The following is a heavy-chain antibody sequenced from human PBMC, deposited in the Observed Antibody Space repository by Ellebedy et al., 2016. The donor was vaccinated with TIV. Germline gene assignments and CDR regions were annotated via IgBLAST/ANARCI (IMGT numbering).Heavy chain of an antibody. CDR3: ARSQWLVQSDFDY. Sequence: GFTGRFVFPLDTSVSTAYLQISSLKAEDTAVYYCARSQWLVQSDFDYWGQGTLVTVSS. J-gene: IGHJ4*02. V-gene: IGHV7-4-1*02. D-gene: IGHD6-19*01.